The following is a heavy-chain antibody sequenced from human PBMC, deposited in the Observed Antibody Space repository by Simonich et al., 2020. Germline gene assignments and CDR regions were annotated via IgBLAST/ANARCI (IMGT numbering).Heavy chain of an antibody. CDR2: ISSSGSTI. CDR1: GFTFSSYE. Sequence: EVQLVESGGGLVQPGGSLRLSCAASGFTFSSYEMNWVRQAPGKGLEWVSYISSSGSTIYYADSVKGRFTNTRDNSKNSLYLQMNSLRAEDTAVYYWARDFRLQLVEIGTYYYYGMDVWGQGTTVTVSS. D-gene: IGHD6-6*01. CDR3: ARDFRLQLVEIGTYYYYGMDV. J-gene: IGHJ6*02. V-gene: IGHV3-48*03.